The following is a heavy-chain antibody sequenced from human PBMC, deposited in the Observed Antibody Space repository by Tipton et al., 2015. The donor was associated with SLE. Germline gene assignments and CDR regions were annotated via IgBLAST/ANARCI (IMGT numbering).Heavy chain of an antibody. D-gene: IGHD2-15*01. Sequence: TLSLTCTVSGGSISSYYWSWIRQPAGKGLEWIGRIYTSGSTNYNPSLKSRVTISVDTSKNQFSLKLSSVTAADTAVYYCARIRWDALLGGRFDPWGQGTLVTVSS. CDR1: GGSISSYY. J-gene: IGHJ5*02. CDR2: IYTSGST. CDR3: ARIRWDALLGGRFDP. V-gene: IGHV4-4*07.